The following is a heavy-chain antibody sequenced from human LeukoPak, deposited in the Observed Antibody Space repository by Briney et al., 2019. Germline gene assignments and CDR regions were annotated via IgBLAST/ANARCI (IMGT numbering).Heavy chain of an antibody. CDR1: GFTFSSYA. CDR3: AKKVYYDSSGYIDY. J-gene: IGHJ4*02. Sequence: AGGSLRLSCVASGFTFSSYAMSWVRQAPGKGLEWVSAISGSGGSTYYADSVKGRFTISRDNSKNTLYLQMNSLRAEDTAVYYCAKKVYYDSSGYIDYWGQGTLVTVSS. D-gene: IGHD3-22*01. CDR2: ISGSGGST. V-gene: IGHV3-23*01.